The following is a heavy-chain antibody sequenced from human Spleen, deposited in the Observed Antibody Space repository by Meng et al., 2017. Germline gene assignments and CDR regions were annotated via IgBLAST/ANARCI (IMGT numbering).Heavy chain of an antibody. CDR3: ARGRRNEPLFDY. D-gene: IGHD1-14*01. J-gene: IGHJ4*02. CDR2: LIAVFDKT. CDR1: GGTFSRYT. V-gene: IGHV1-69*12. Sequence: QVKLVQSGAEVKRPGSSVKVSCKASGGTFSRYTINWVRQAPGQGLEWMGGLIAVFDKTKAAPRFQDRVTFTADESTSTAYMELSSLTFDDTAVYFCARGRRNEPLFDYWGQGTLVTVSS.